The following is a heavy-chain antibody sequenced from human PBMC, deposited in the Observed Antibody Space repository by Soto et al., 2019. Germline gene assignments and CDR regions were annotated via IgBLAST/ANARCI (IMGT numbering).Heavy chain of an antibody. CDR3: ARARSGYPIDL. Sequence: AGGSLRLSCAASGFTFSDHYMDWVRQAAGKGLEWVSRIKNKDRAYTREYAASVEGRFTISRDDSKNSVYLQMNSLKTEDTAMYYCARARSGYPIDLWGQGILVTVS. J-gene: IGHJ1*01. V-gene: IGHV3-72*01. CDR2: IKNKDRAYTR. CDR1: GFTFSDHY. D-gene: IGHD3-22*01.